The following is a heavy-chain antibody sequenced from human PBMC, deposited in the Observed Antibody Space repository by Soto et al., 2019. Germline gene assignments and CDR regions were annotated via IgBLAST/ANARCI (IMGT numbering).Heavy chain of an antibody. D-gene: IGHD2-2*01. V-gene: IGHV3-33*01. J-gene: IGHJ6*02. CDR1: GFTFSSYG. CDR3: AREKGASRYYFGLDV. Sequence: QVQLVESGGGVVQPGRSLSLSCAASGFTFSSYGMHWVRQAPGKGLEWVAVIWFNGRNKYYADSVKGRFTISRDNSKNTRYLQMSSLGAEDTAVYYGAREKGASRYYFGLDVWGQGTTVTVSS. CDR2: IWFNGRNK.